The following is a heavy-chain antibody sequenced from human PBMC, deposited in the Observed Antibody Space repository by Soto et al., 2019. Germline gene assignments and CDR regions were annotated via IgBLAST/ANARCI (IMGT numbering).Heavy chain of an antibody. CDR2: ISAYNGNT. Sequence: QVQLVQSGAEVKKPGASVKVSCKASGYTFTSYGISWVRQAPGQGLEWMGWISAYNGNTNYAQKLQSRVTMTTDTSTSTAYMELRSLRSDDTAVYYCARGSCSSTSCYARVHWFDPWGQGTLVTVSS. J-gene: IGHJ5*02. CDR1: GYTFTSYG. V-gene: IGHV1-18*01. D-gene: IGHD2-2*01. CDR3: ARGSCSSTSCYARVHWFDP.